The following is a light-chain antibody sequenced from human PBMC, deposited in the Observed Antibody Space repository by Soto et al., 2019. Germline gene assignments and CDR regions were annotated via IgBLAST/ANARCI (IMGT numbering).Light chain of an antibody. Sequence: DIVMTQSPLSLPVTPGEPASISCRSSQSLLDSNGNNYLDWYLQKPGKPPQLLIYLGSTRASGVPDGFSGSGSGTDFILRSSRVEAEDVGIYFCLQALQAPRTFGLGTKVDI. V-gene: IGKV2-28*01. CDR1: QSLLDSNGNNY. CDR3: LQALQAPRT. J-gene: IGKJ1*01. CDR2: LGS.